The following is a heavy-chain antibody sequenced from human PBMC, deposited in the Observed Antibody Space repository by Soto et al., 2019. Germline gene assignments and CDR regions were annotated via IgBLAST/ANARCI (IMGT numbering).Heavy chain of an antibody. CDR2: INPNSGGT. D-gene: IGHD6-6*01. Sequence: QVQLVQSGAEVKKPGASVKVSCKASGYSFTGYYMHWVRQAPGQGLEWMGWINPNSGGTNYAQKLQGWVTMTRDTSISTAYMELSRLRSDDTAVYYCAIVMTRSYSSSSGGWYFDLWGRGTLVTVSS. CDR1: GYSFTGYY. CDR3: AIVMTRSYSSSSGGWYFDL. V-gene: IGHV1-2*04. J-gene: IGHJ2*01.